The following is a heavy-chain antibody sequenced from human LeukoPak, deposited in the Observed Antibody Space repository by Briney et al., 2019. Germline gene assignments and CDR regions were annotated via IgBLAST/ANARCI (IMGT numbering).Heavy chain of an antibody. CDR3: ASGRVYGGLYYFDY. CDR2: IYYSGST. J-gene: IGHJ4*02. CDR1: GGSISSYY. D-gene: IGHD4-23*01. V-gene: IGHV4-59*01. Sequence: SETLSLTCTVSGGSISSYYWSWIRQLPGKGLEWIGYIYYSGSTNYNPSLKSRVTISVDTSKNQFSLKLSSVTAADTAVYYCASGRVYGGLYYFDYWGQGTLVTVSS.